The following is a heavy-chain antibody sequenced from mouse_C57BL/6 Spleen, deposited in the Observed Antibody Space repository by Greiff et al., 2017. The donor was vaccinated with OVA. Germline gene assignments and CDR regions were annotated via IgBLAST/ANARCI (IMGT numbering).Heavy chain of an antibody. CDR2: IDPETGGT. D-gene: IGHD2-1*01. Sequence: VQLQQSGAELVRPGASVTLSCKASGYTFTDYEMHWVKQTPVHGLEWIGAIDPETGGTAYNQKFKGKAILTADKSSSTAYMELRSLTSEDSAVYYCTRGDYGNYGLDYWGQGTTLTVSS. V-gene: IGHV1-15*01. J-gene: IGHJ2*01. CDR1: GYTFTDYE. CDR3: TRGDYGNYGLDY.